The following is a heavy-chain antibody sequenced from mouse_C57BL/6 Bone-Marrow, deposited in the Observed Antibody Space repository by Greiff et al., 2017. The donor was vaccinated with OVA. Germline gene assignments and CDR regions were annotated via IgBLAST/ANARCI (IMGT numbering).Heavy chain of an antibody. CDR1: GYTFTSYG. CDR2: IYPRSGNT. V-gene: IGHV1-81*01. Sequence: QVQLQQSGAELARPGASVKLSCKASGYTFTSYGISWVKQRTGQGLEWIGEIYPRSGNTYYNEKFKGKATLTADKSSSTAYMELRSLTSEDSAVYVCANLYYGSSLFAYWGQGTLVTVSA. J-gene: IGHJ3*01. D-gene: IGHD1-1*01. CDR3: ANLYYGSSLFAY.